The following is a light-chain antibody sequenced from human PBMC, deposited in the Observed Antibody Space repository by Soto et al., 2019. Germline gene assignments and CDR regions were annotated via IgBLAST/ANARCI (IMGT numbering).Light chain of an antibody. CDR3: QQYGNSPQT. CDR2: AAS. V-gene: IGKV3-20*01. Sequence: EIVLTQSPGTLSLSPGERATLSCKASQTVRSSFLAWYQQTPGQAPRLLIYAASSRATGIPDRFSGSGSGTDFTLTISRLEPEDFAVYYCQQYGNSPQTFGQGTKVDIK. CDR1: QTVRSSF. J-gene: IGKJ1*01.